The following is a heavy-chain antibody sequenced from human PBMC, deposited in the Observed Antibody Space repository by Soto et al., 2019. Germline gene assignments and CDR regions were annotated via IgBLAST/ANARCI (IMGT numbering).Heavy chain of an antibody. J-gene: IGHJ4*02. CDR3: AREDYDDYYFDY. D-gene: IGHD4-17*01. CDR1: GGTFSTYT. Sequence: QVQLVQSGAEVKKPGSSVKVSSKASGGTFSTYTFSWVRQAPGQGLEWMGRIIPFVGTTNYAQKFQGRVTITADKSTSTAYMELSSLRSEDTDVYYCAREDYDDYYFDYWGQGTLVTVSS. V-gene: IGHV1-69*08. CDR2: IIPFVGTT.